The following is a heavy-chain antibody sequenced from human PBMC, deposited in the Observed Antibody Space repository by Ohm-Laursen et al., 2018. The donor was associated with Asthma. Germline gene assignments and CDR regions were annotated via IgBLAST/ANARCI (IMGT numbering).Heavy chain of an antibody. V-gene: IGHV3-30*14. Sequence: SLRLSCAASGFTFSSYAMRWVRQAPGKGLEWVAVISYDGSNKYYADSVKGRFTISRDNSKNTLYLQMNSLRAEDTAVYYCARSDPYYYYGMDVWGQGTTVTVSS. CDR1: GFTFSSYA. CDR2: ISYDGSNK. CDR3: ARSDPYYYYGMDV. J-gene: IGHJ6*02.